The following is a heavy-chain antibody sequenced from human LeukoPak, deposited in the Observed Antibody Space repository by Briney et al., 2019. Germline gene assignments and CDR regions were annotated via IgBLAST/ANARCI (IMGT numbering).Heavy chain of an antibody. Sequence: PSETLSLTCTVSGGSISSYYWSWIRQPPGKGLEWVGYIYYSGSTNYNPSLKSRVTISVDTSKNQFSLKLSSVTAADTAVYYCARSSYDSSGYYYEEGYFDYWGQGTLVTVSS. V-gene: IGHV4-59*01. J-gene: IGHJ4*02. D-gene: IGHD3-22*01. CDR3: ARSSYDSSGYYYEEGYFDY. CDR1: GGSISSYY. CDR2: IYYSGST.